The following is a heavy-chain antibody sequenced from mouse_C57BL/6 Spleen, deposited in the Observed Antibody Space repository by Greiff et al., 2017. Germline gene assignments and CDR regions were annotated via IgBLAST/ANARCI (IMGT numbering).Heavy chain of an antibody. Sequence: QVQLKQPGTELVKPGASVKLSCKASGYTFTSYWMHWVKQRPGQGLEWIGNINPSNGGTNYNEKFKSKATLTVDKSSSTAYMQHSSLTSEDSAVYYCARWDYYGSSEADYWGQGTTLTVSS. V-gene: IGHV1-53*01. D-gene: IGHD1-1*01. J-gene: IGHJ2*01. CDR3: ARWDYYGSSEADY. CDR1: GYTFTSYW. CDR2: INPSNGGT.